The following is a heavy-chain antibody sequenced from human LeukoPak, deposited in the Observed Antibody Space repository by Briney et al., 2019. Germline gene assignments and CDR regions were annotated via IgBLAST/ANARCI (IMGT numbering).Heavy chain of an antibody. Sequence: SVKVSCKASGFTFTSSAVQWVRQARGQRLEWIGWIVVGSGNTNYAQKFQERVTITRDMSTSTVYMELSSLRSEDTAVYYRAAEGRPTVVTFRKGAVDLWGQGTMVTVSS. CDR1: GFTFTSSA. V-gene: IGHV1-58*01. D-gene: IGHD4-23*01. CDR2: IVVGSGNT. J-gene: IGHJ3*01. CDR3: AAEGRPTVVTFRKGAVDL.